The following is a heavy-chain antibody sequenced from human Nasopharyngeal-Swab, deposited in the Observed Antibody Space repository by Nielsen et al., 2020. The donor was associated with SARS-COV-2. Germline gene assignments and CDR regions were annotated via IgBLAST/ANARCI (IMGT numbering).Heavy chain of an antibody. J-gene: IGHJ6*02. CDR2: IGTAGDT. CDR3: ARGRVDSSSWGYYYYGMDV. CDR1: GFTFSSYD. V-gene: IGHV3-13*01. Sequence: GESLKISCAASGFTFSSYDMHWVRQATGKGLEWVSAIGTAGDTYYPGSVKGRFTISRENAKNSMYLQMNSLRAGDTAVYYCARGRVDSSSWGYYYYGMDVWGQGTTVTVSS. D-gene: IGHD6-13*01.